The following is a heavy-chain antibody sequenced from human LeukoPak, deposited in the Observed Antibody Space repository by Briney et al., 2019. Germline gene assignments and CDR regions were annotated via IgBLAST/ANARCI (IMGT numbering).Heavy chain of an antibody. CDR2: INSDGSRI. CDR3: ARDRGSGEFDY. J-gene: IGHJ4*02. CDR1: GFPFNHYA. Sequence: GRSLRLSCAASGFPFNHYAIHWVRQAPGKGLVWVSRINSDGSRISYADAVKGRFTISRDNAKNTLYLQMNSLRAEDTAVYYCARDRGSGEFDYWGQGTLVTVSS. V-gene: IGHV3-74*01. D-gene: IGHD3-10*01.